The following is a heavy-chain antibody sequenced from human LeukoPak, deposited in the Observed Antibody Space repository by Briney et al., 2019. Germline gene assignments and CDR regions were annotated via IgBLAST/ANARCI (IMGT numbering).Heavy chain of an antibody. J-gene: IGHJ4*02. V-gene: IGHV4-34*01. CDR3: ARMPDILTGLDS. CDR2: INHSGST. Sequence: SETLSLTCAVYGGSFSGYYWSWIRQPPGKGLEWIGEINHSGSTNYNPSLKSRVTISVDTSKNQFSLKLSSVTAADTAVYYCARMPDILTGLDSWGQGTLVTVSS. D-gene: IGHD3-9*01. CDR1: GGSFSGYY.